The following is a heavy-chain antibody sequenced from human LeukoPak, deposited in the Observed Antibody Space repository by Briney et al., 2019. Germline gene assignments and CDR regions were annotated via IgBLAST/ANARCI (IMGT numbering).Heavy chain of an antibody. V-gene: IGHV1-2*04. CDR2: INPNSGGT. CDR1: GYTFTGYY. Sequence: ASVKVSCKASGYTFTGYYMHWVRQAPGQGLEWMGWINPNSGGTNYAQKFQGWVTMTRDTSISTAYMELSRLRSDDTAVYYCARSPMIVVVPDDAFDIWGQGTMVTVSS. J-gene: IGHJ3*02. D-gene: IGHD3-22*01. CDR3: ARSPMIVVVPDDAFDI.